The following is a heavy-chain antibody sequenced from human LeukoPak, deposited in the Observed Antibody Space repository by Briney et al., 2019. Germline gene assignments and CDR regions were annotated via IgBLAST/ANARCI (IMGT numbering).Heavy chain of an antibody. Sequence: ASVKVSCKVSGYTLTELSMHWVRQAPGKGLEWMGGFDPEDGETIYAQKFQGRVTMAEDTSTDTAYMELSSLRSEDTAVYYCATDPFRDLPPYYYYGMDVWGQGTTVTVSS. D-gene: IGHD3-3*01. CDR1: GYTLTELS. J-gene: IGHJ6*02. CDR3: ATDPFRDLPPYYYYGMDV. V-gene: IGHV1-24*01. CDR2: FDPEDGET.